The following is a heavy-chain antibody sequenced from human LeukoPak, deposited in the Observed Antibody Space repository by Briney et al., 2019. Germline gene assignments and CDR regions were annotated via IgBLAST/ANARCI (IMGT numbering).Heavy chain of an antibody. Sequence: PGGSLRLSCAASGFTFSSYGMHWVRQAPGKGLEWVAVISYDGSNKYYADSVKGRFTISRDNSKNTLYLQMNSLRAEDAAVYYCASAGLTYGSGSYFVYWGQGTLVTVSS. J-gene: IGHJ4*02. CDR2: ISYDGSNK. V-gene: IGHV3-30*03. CDR3: ASAGLTYGSGSYFVY. CDR1: GFTFSSYG. D-gene: IGHD3-10*01.